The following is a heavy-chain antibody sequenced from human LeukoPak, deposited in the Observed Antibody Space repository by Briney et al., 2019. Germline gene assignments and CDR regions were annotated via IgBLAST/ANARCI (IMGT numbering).Heavy chain of an antibody. CDR2: IIPNFGTA. Sequence: SVKVSCKASGGTFSSYAISWVRQAPGQGPEWMGGIIPNFGTANYAQKFQGRVTITADESTSTAYMELSSLRSEDTAVYYCARAAAAGDETLDYWGQGTLVTVSS. CDR1: GGTFSSYA. J-gene: IGHJ4*02. V-gene: IGHV1-69*13. D-gene: IGHD6-13*01. CDR3: ARAAAAGDETLDY.